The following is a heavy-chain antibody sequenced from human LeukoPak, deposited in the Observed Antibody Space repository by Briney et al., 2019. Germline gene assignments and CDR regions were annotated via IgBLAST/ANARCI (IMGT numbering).Heavy chain of an antibody. V-gene: IGHV3-21*01. J-gene: IGHJ5*02. CDR3: ARGRNWFDP. CDR2: ISGSSSYI. Sequence: GGSLRLSCAASGFTFSSYSMNWVRQAPGKGLEWVSSISGSSSYIYYADSVKGRSTISRDNAKNSLYLQMNSVRAEDTAVYYCARGRNWFDPWGQGTLVTVSS. CDR1: GFTFSSYS.